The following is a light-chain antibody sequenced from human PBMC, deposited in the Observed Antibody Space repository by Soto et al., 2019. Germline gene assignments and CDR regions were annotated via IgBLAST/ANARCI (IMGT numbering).Light chain of an antibody. CDR2: GNN. CDR3: QSFDTRLNSVV. CDR1: SSNIGAGYD. V-gene: IGLV1-40*01. J-gene: IGLJ2*01. Sequence: QSVVTQPPSLSGAPGQRVTISCTGSSSNIGAGYDVHWYQQFPGTAPKLLIYGNNNRPSGVTDRFSGSKSGTSASLAITGLQAEDEADYYCQSFDTRLNSVVFGGGTKLTVL.